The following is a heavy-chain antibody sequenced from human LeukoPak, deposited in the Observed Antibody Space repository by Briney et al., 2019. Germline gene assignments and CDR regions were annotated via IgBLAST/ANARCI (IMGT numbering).Heavy chain of an antibody. CDR1: GFTFSTYG. Sequence: GGSLRLSCAASGFTFSTYGMTWVRQAPGKGLEWVSSTSDSGGSTQSADSVKGRFTISRDNSKNTLYLQMNSLRAEDTAEYYCAKHTHNHGGFFDPWGQGTLVTVSS. J-gene: IGHJ5*02. V-gene: IGHV3-23*01. CDR2: TSDSGGST. D-gene: IGHD2-15*01. CDR3: AKHTHNHGGFFDP.